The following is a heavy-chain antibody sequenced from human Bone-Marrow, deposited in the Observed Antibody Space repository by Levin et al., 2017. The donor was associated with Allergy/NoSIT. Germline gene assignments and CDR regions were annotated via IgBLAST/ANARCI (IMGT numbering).Heavy chain of an antibody. CDR2: IYTSGST. V-gene: IGHV4-61*02. D-gene: IGHD2-2*02. J-gene: IGHJ6*03. CDR3: ARVGHVRESSGTSWYSFSYYYMDV. CDR1: GGSIGSGNYY. Sequence: SCTVSGGSIGSGNYYWSWIRQPAGERLEWIGRIYTSGSTNYNPSLKSRVTISLDTSKNQFSLKLTSVTAADTAVYYCARVGHVRESSGTSWYSFSYYYMDVWGKGTTVTVSS.